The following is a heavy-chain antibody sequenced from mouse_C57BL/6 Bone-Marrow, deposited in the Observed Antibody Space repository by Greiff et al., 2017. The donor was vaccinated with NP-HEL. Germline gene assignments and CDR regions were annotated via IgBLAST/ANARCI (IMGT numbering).Heavy chain of an antibody. D-gene: IGHD1-1*01. CDR3: ARGGSTTVYAMDY. CDR1: GYTFTSYW. J-gene: IGHJ4*01. CDR2: IYPGSGST. Sequence: VQLQQPGAELVKPGASVKMSCKASGYTFTSYWITWVKQRPGQGLEWIGDIYPGSGSTNYNEKFKSKATLTVDTSSSTAYMQLSSLTSEDSAVYYCARGGSTTVYAMDYWGQGTSVTVSS. V-gene: IGHV1-55*01.